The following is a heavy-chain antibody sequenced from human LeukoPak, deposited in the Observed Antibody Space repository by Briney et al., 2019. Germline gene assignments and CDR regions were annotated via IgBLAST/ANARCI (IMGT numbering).Heavy chain of an antibody. V-gene: IGHV3-48*03. Sequence: PGGSLRLSCAASGFTFSSYEMNWVRQAPGKGLERVSYISESSSTIYYADSVKGRFTISRDNAKNSLYLQMNRLRVEDTAVYYCARDRSGYYRWFDPWGQGTLVTVSS. CDR3: ARDRSGYYRWFDP. J-gene: IGHJ5*02. CDR2: ISESSSTI. CDR1: GFTFSSYE. D-gene: IGHD5-12*01.